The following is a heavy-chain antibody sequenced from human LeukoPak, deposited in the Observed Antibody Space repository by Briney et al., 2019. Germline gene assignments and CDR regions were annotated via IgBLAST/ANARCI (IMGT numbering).Heavy chain of an antibody. V-gene: IGHV3-30*18. CDR2: ISYDGSNK. CDR1: GFTFSSYG. CDR3: AKDNALGEGYFDY. J-gene: IGHJ4*02. D-gene: IGHD3-16*01. Sequence: GGSLRLSCAASGFTFSSYGMHWVRQAPGKGLEWVAVISYDGSNKYYADSVKGRFTISRDNSKNTLYLQMNRLRAEVTAVYYCAKDNALGEGYFDYWGQGTLVTVSS.